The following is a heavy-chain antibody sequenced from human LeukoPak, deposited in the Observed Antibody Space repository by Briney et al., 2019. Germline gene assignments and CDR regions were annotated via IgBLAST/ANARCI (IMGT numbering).Heavy chain of an antibody. CDR3: ARGGAARLHFQN. V-gene: IGHV4-59*01. CDR2: IYHSGST. D-gene: IGHD6-6*01. CDR1: GCSISTYY. J-gene: IGHJ1*01. Sequence: SETLSLTCTVYGCSISTYYWNWIRQPPGKGLEWIGYIYHSGSTNYNPTLQSRVTISVDTSKNQFSLNLNSVTAADTAVYYCARGGAARLHFQNWGQGTLVTVSS.